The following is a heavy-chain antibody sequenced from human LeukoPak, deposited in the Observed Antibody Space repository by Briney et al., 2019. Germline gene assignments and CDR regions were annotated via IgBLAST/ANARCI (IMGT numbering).Heavy chain of an antibody. D-gene: IGHD2-2*01. V-gene: IGHV3-9*01. J-gene: IGHJ4*02. CDR2: ISWNSGSI. CDR3: ARAPTVLVGYCSSSSCQADY. Sequence: QAGGSLRLSCAASGFTFDDYAMHWVRQAPGKGLEWVSGISWNSGSIGYADSVKGRFTISRDNAENSLYLQMNSLRVEDTAVYYCARAPTVLVGYCSSSSCQADYWGQGTLVTVSS. CDR1: GFTFDDYA.